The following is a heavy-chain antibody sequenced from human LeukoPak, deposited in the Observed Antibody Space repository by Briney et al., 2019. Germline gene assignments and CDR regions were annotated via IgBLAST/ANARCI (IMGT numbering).Heavy chain of an antibody. CDR3: ARDLAWFAFDY. D-gene: IGHD3-10*01. Sequence: SETLSLTCTVSGGSITSYYWSWIRQPPGKGLEWIGYIYYSGSSNYNPSLKSRVTISVDTSKNQFSLKLNSVTAADTAVYYWARDLAWFAFDYWGQGTLVTVSS. CDR1: GGSITSYY. V-gene: IGHV4-59*01. J-gene: IGHJ4*02. CDR2: IYYSGSS.